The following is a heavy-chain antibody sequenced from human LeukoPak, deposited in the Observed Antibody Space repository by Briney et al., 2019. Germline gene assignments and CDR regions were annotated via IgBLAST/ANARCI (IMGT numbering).Heavy chain of an antibody. D-gene: IGHD2-15*01. V-gene: IGHV3-23*01. CDR1: GFTSSSYG. Sequence: GGTLRLSCAASGFTSSSYGMSWVRQAPGKGLEWVSAMSGSGVNTDYADSVKGRFTVSRDNARNSLFLQMNSLRAEDTAVYFCARDREEYCSGGSCTNFDYWGQGTLVTVSS. CDR2: MSGSGVNT. CDR3: ARDREEYCSGGSCTNFDY. J-gene: IGHJ4*02.